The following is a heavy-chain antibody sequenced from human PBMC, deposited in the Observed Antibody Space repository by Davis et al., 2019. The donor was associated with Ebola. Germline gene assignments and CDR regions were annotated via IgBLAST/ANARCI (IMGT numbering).Heavy chain of an antibody. CDR1: GGSISSYY. CDR2: IYYSGST. D-gene: IGHD6-19*01. CDR3: ARLPWRIAVAVRYYYYGMDV. J-gene: IGHJ6*02. Sequence: SETLSLTCTVSGGSISSYYWSWIRQPPGKGLEWIGYIYYSGSTNYDPSLKSRVTISVDTSKNQFSLKLSSVTAADTAVYYCARLPWRIAVAVRYYYYGMDVWGQGTTVTVSS. V-gene: IGHV4-59*12.